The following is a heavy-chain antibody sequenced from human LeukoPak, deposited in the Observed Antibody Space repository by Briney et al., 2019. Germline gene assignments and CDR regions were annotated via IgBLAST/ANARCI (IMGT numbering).Heavy chain of an antibody. CDR1: GGTFSSYA. D-gene: IGHD4-17*01. Sequence: SVKVSCKASGGTFSSYAISWVRQAPGQGLEWMGGIIPIFGTANYAQKFQGRVTMTRDTSTSTVYMELSSLRSEDTAVYYCAGPDYGDYAFDYWGQGTLVTVSS. V-gene: IGHV1-69*05. CDR3: AGPDYGDYAFDY. J-gene: IGHJ4*02. CDR2: IIPIFGTA.